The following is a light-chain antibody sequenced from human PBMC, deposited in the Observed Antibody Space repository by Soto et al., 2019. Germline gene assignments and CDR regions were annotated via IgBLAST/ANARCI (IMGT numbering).Light chain of an antibody. J-gene: IGKJ3*01. CDR3: QRYNSAPLFT. CDR1: QAIGNY. Sequence: DIQMTQSPSSLSASVGDRVTITCRASQAIGNYLAWYQQKPGNVPKPLIYAAATLQSGVPSRFSGSGSGTDFTLTISSLQPEDFATYYCQRYNSAPLFTFGPGTKVDFK. V-gene: IGKV1-27*01. CDR2: AAA.